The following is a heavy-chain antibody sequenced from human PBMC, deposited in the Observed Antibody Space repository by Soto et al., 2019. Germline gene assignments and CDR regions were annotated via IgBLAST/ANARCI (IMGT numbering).Heavy chain of an antibody. Sequence: QVQLVQSGAEVKKPGASVKVSCKASGYTFTSYGLSWVRQAPGQGLEWMGRISAYNYNTNYAQKLQGRVTMTTDTSTRTAYMELRSRRSDDTAVYYCARVVGALGHWFDPWGQGTLVTVSS. D-gene: IGHD1-26*01. CDR1: GYTFTSYG. CDR2: ISAYNYNT. J-gene: IGHJ5*02. V-gene: IGHV1-18*01. CDR3: ARVVGALGHWFDP.